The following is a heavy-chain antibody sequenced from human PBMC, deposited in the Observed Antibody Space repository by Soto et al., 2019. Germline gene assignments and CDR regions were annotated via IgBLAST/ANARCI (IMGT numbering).Heavy chain of an antibody. J-gene: IGHJ4*02. V-gene: IGHV3-21*02. CDR3: ARDAGGATYN. Sequence: EVQLVESGGGLVKPGGSLRLSCAASGFTFSGYAMNWVRQAPGEGLEWVSFISSSSNTIYYADSVRGRFTISRDNAKNSLYLQINRLRVDDTAVYYCARDAGGATYNWGQGTLVTVSS. D-gene: IGHD1-26*01. CDR2: ISSSSNTI. CDR1: GFTFSGYA.